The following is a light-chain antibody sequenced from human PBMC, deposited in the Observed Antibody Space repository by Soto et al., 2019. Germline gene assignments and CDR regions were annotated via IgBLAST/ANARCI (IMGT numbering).Light chain of an antibody. Sequence: EIVMTQSPATLSVSPGEGATLSCRASQSVGSNLAWYQLKPGQAPRLLIYGASTMATGIPARFSGSGSGADFTLTISSLQSEDFAIYFCQQYNNWPPDRTFGQGTKVEIK. V-gene: IGKV3-15*01. CDR2: GAS. CDR1: QSVGSN. J-gene: IGKJ1*01. CDR3: QQYNNWPPDRT.